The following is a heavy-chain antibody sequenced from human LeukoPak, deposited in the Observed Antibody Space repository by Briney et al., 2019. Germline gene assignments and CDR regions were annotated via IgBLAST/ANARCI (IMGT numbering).Heavy chain of an antibody. Sequence: SETLSLTCAVYGGSFSGYYWSWIRQPPGKGLEWTGEINHSGSTNYNPSLKSRVTISVDTSKNQFSLKLSSVTAADTAVYYCATLNPVITMVRGVMSVGWFDPWGQGTLVTVSS. CDR2: INHSGST. D-gene: IGHD3-10*01. J-gene: IGHJ5*02. V-gene: IGHV4-34*01. CDR3: ATLNPVITMVRGVMSVGWFDP. CDR1: GGSFSGYY.